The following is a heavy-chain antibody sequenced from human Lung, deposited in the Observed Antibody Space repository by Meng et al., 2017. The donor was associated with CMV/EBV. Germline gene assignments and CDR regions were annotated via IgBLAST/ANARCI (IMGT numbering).Heavy chain of an antibody. V-gene: IGHV3-21*01. D-gene: IGHD2-21*02. CDR2: NSSSSSYI. CDR1: GFTFTCYS. Sequence: GEXXKTXCAASGFTFTCYSMNWVRQAPGKGLEWVSANSSSSSYIHYADSEKGRLTITRDNAKKSVSLQMNSIRAEDTALYYCARPNPPSGGDWWFDPSGRGXLVTVSS. J-gene: IGHJ5*02. CDR3: ARPNPPSGGDWWFDP.